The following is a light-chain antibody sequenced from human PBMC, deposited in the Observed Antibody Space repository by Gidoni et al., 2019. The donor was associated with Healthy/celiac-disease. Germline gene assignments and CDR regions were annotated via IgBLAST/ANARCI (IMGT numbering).Light chain of an antibody. CDR3: QQSYSTPYT. J-gene: IGKJ2*01. Sequence: DIQMTQSPSSLSASVGDRVTITCLASQSISSYLNWDQQKPGKAPKLLIYAASSLQSGVPSRFSGSGSGTDFTLTISSLQPEDFATYYCQQSYSTPYTFXQXTKLEIK. CDR1: QSISSY. CDR2: AAS. V-gene: IGKV1-39*01.